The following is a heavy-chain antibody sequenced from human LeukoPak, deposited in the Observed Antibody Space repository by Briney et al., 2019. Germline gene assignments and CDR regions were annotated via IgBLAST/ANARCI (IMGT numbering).Heavy chain of an antibody. CDR1: GGSISSGSYY. J-gene: IGHJ3*02. CDR2: IYTSGST. D-gene: IGHD1-1*01. Sequence: SETLSLTCTVSGGSISSGSYYWSWIRQPAGKGLEWIGRIYTSGSTNYNPSLKSRVTISVDTSKNQFSLKLSSVTAADTAVYYCARDLEPPHGDAFDIWGQGTMVTVSS. CDR3: ARDLEPPHGDAFDI. V-gene: IGHV4-61*02.